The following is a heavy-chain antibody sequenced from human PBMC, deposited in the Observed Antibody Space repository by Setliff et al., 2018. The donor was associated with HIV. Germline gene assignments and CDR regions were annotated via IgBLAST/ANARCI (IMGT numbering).Heavy chain of an antibody. CDR1: GDSISSGFYY. D-gene: IGHD1-1*01. Sequence: NPSETLSLTCTLSGDSISSGFYYWGWIRQPPGKGLERIGSKYNGGNIYYNPSLKSRVTISIDTSKNQFYLKLSSVTAADTAVYCCARLKTGPAPVDSWGQGTLVTVSS. CDR3: ARLKTGPAPVDS. J-gene: IGHJ4*02. V-gene: IGHV4-39*01. CDR2: KYNGGNI.